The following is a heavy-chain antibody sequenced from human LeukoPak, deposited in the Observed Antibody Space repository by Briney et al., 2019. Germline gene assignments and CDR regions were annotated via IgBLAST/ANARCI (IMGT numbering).Heavy chain of an antibody. Sequence: GGSLRLSCAASGFSVSSNYMSWVRQAPGKGLEWVSVIYSGGSTYYADSVKGRFTISRDNSKNTLYLQMNSLRAEDTAVYYCARGIAAAAEFDYWGQGTLVTVSS. CDR2: IYSGGST. J-gene: IGHJ4*02. CDR1: GFSVSSNY. V-gene: IGHV3-53*01. D-gene: IGHD6-13*01. CDR3: ARGIAAAAEFDY.